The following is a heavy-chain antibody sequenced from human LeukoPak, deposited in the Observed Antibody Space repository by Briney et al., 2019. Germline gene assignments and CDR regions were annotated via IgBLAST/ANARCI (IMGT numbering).Heavy chain of an antibody. CDR3: ARARGWSPLDY. V-gene: IGHV3-7*01. Sequence: GRSLTLSYAADGSTFTNYWTSSVRQAPGGGSERVDNIKEDGSEDYYEDSLNGRINISRDNAKNSLYLQMNSLRAEDTAVYYCARARGWSPLDYWGQGNLVTVSS. CDR2: IKEDGSED. CDR1: GSTFTNYW. J-gene: IGHJ4*02. D-gene: IGHD3-10*01.